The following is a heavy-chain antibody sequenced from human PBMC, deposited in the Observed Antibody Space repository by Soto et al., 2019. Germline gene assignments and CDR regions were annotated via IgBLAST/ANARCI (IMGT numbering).Heavy chain of an antibody. CDR3: TTVPGFWPYDAFDI. J-gene: IGHJ3*02. CDR2: IKSKTDGGTT. CDR1: GFTFSSYA. Sequence: GGSLRLSCAASGFTFSSYAMGWVRQAPGKGLEWVGRIKSKTDGGTTDYAAPVKGRFTISRDDSKNTLYLQMNSLKTEDTAVYYCTTVPGFWPYDAFDIWGQGTMVTVSS. V-gene: IGHV3-15*01.